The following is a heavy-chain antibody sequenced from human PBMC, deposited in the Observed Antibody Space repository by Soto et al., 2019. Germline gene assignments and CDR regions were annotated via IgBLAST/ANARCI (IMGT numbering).Heavy chain of an antibody. J-gene: IGHJ6*02. CDR3: ARDYHSSSSIEGDYYYYYGMDV. CDR1: GFTFSSYA. Sequence: QPGGSLRLSCAASGFTFSSYAMHWVRQAPGKGLEWVAVISYDGSNKYYADSVKGRFTISRDNSKNTLYLQMNSLRAEDTAVYYCARDYHSSSSIEGDYYYYYGMDVWGQGTTVTVSS. V-gene: IGHV3-30-3*01. CDR2: ISYDGSNK. D-gene: IGHD6-6*01.